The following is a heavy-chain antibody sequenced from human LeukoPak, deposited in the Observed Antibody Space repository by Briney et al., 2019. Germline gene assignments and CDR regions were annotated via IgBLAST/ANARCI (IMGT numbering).Heavy chain of an antibody. J-gene: IGHJ4*02. CDR2: INPNSGGT. V-gene: IGHV1-2*02. Sequence: ASVKVSCKASGYTFTGYYMHWVRQAPGQGLEWMGWINPNSGGTNYAQKFQGRVTMTRDTSISTAYMELSGLRSDDTAVYYCARDHVPTMVRGEDYWGQGTLVTVSS. CDR3: ARDHVPTMVRGEDY. CDR1: GYTFTGYY. D-gene: IGHD3-10*01.